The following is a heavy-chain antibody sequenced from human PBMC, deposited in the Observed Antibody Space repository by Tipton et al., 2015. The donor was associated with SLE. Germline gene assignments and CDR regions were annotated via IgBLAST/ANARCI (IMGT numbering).Heavy chain of an antibody. Sequence: TLSLTCAVYGGSFSGYYWSWIRQPPGKGLEWIGEINHSGSTNYNPSLKSRVTISVDTSKNQFSLKLSSVAAADTAVYYCASLRYFDWPQGHYAFDIWGQGTMVTVSS. D-gene: IGHD3-9*01. J-gene: IGHJ3*02. CDR2: INHSGST. V-gene: IGHV4-34*01. CDR1: GGSFSGYY. CDR3: ASLRYFDWPQGHYAFDI.